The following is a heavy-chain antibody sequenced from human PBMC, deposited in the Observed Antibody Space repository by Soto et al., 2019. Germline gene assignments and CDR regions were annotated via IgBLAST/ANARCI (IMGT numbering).Heavy chain of an antibody. CDR3: AKGGSGNYLTYYYYYGMDV. Sequence: PGGSLRRSCAASGLSLSNNGMRWVRQAPGKGLERVAFISYDGNNKYYADSVKGRFTISRDNSKNTVYLEMNNLRAEDTAMYYCAKGGSGNYLTYYYYYGMDVWGQGTTVTVSS. D-gene: IGHD3-22*01. CDR2: ISYDGNNK. CDR1: GLSLSNNG. J-gene: IGHJ6*02. V-gene: IGHV3-30*18.